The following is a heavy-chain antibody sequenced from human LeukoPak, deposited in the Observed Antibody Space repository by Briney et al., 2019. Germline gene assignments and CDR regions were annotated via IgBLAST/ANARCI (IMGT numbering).Heavy chain of an antibody. D-gene: IGHD3-10*01. CDR1: GYTFTSYG. Sequence: ASVKVSCKASGYTFTSYGISWVRQAPGQGLEWMGWISAYNGNTNYAQKFQGRVTMTEDTSTDTAYMELSSLRSEDTAVYYCATDSRGITMVRGVYYYYGMDVWGQGTTVTVSS. CDR2: ISAYNGNT. V-gene: IGHV1-18*01. J-gene: IGHJ6*02. CDR3: ATDSRGITMVRGVYYYYGMDV.